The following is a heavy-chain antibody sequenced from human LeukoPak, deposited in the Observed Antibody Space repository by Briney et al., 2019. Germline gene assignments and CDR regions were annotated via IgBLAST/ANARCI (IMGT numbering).Heavy chain of an antibody. V-gene: IGHV1-18*01. D-gene: IGHD2-2*01. CDR2: ISACNGNT. J-gene: IGHJ4*02. CDR3: ARDIVVVPAAYFDY. Sequence: ASVKVSCKASGYTFTSYGISWVRQAPGQGLEWMGWISACNGNTNYAQKLQGRVTMTTDTSTSTAYMELRSLRSDDTAVYYCARDIVVVPAAYFDYWGQGTLVTVSS. CDR1: GYTFTSYG.